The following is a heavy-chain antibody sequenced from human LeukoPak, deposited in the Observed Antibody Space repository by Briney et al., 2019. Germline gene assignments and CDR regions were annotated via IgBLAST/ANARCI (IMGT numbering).Heavy chain of an antibody. CDR1: GFTFEDHV. CDR3: AKDLGGSATTV. J-gene: IGHJ4*02. V-gene: IGHV3-9*01. D-gene: IGHD2-2*01. Sequence: GGSLRLSCAASGFTFEDHVMHWVRQAPGKGLEWVSTISWSGDRMGYADAVKGRFTISRDNAKNSLFLQMNSLRVEDTALYYCAKDLGGSATTVWGQGTLVTVSS. CDR2: ISWSGDRM.